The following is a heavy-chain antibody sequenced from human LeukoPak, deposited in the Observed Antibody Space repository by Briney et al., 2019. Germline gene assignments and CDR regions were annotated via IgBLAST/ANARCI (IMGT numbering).Heavy chain of an antibody. J-gene: IGHJ6*03. V-gene: IGHV3-7*01. CDR3: ARADYGSGLVYYYYMDV. CDR1: GFTFSSYS. Sequence: SGGSLRLSCAASGFTFSSYSMNWVRQAPGKGLEWVANIKQDGSEKYYVDSVKGRFTISRDNAKNSLYLQMNSLRAEDTAVYYCARADYGSGLVYYYYMDVWGKGTTVTVSS. CDR2: IKQDGSEK. D-gene: IGHD3-10*01.